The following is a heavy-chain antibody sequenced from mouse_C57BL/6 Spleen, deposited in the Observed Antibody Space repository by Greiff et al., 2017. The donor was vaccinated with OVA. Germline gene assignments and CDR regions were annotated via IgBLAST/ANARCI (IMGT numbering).Heavy chain of an antibody. J-gene: IGHJ4*01. D-gene: IGHD2-4*01. V-gene: IGHV1-82*01. Sequence: LVESGPELVKPGASVKISCKASGYAFSSSWMNWVKQRPGKGLEWIGRIYPGDGDTNYNGKFKGKATLTADKSSSTAYMPLSSLTSEDSAVYCCARGYDDDVRAMDYWGQGTSVTVSS. CDR1: GYAFSSSW. CDR3: ARGYDDDVRAMDY. CDR2: IYPGDGDT.